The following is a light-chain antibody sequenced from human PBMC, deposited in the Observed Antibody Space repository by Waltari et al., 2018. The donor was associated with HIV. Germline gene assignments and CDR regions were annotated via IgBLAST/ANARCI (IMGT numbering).Light chain of an antibody. CDR3: QQYNSLPT. Sequence: DIRMTQSPSVLPASVGERVSITCRASRSADKWVAWYQQKPGKAPRLLIHKASTLQNGVPSRFSGRGSGTEFTLTISSLQPDDFATYYCQQYNSLPTFGGGTEV. J-gene: IGKJ4*01. CDR1: RSADKW. V-gene: IGKV1-5*03. CDR2: KAS.